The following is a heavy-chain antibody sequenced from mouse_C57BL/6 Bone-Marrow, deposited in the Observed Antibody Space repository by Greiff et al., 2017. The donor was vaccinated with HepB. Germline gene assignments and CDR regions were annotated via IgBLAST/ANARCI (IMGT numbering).Heavy chain of an antibody. D-gene: IGHD1-1*01. CDR1: GYAFTNYL. V-gene: IGHV1-54*01. CDR2: INPGSGGT. J-gene: IGHJ2*01. Sequence: VMLVESGAELVRPGTSVKVSCKASGYAFTNYLIEWVKQRPGQGLEWIGVINPGSGGTNYNEKFKGKATLTADKSSSTAYMQLSSLTSEDSAVYFCARWGIYYGSSFYFDYWGQGTTLTVSS. CDR3: ARWGIYYGSSFYFDY.